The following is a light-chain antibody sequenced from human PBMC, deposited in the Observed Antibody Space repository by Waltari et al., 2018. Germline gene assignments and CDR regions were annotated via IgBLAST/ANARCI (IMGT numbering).Light chain of an antibody. Sequence: QSALTQPPSASGSPGQSVTISCTGTSSDVGSYNYVSWYQQHPGEAPKLMIYEVTKRPSGGPDRFSAAKSGNTASLTVSGLQAEDEADYYCISYAGSNYYVFGTGTKVTVL. V-gene: IGLV2-8*01. CDR1: SSDVGSYNY. CDR3: ISYAGSNYYV. CDR2: EVT. J-gene: IGLJ1*01.